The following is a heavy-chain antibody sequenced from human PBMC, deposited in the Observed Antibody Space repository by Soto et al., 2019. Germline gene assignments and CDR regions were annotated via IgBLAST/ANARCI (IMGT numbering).Heavy chain of an antibody. V-gene: IGHV3-11*05. CDR3: ARRRPPWYYNY. J-gene: IGHJ4*02. CDR2: ISSSSSDT. Sequence: QVQLVESGGDLVKPGGSLRLSCAASGFPFSDYYMSWIRQAPGKGLEWVSSISSSSSDTNYAQSVKGRFTISRDNAKNSLHLQMNSLRAEDTAVYYCARRRPPWYYNYWGQGTLVTVS. D-gene: IGHD3-10*01. CDR1: GFPFSDYY.